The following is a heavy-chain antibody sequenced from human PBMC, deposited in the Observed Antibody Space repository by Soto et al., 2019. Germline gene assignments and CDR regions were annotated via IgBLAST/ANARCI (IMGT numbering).Heavy chain of an antibody. CDR1: GFTFSSSA. Sequence: GGSLRLSCAASGFTFSSSAMTWVRQAPGKGLEWVSAITGSGGGTYYADSVKGRFTISRDNAKNSLYLQMNSLRAEDTAVYYCARDHTLVGAILGYWGQGTLVTVSS. CDR3: ARDHTLVGAILGY. V-gene: IGHV3-23*01. D-gene: IGHD1-26*01. J-gene: IGHJ4*02. CDR2: ITGSGGGT.